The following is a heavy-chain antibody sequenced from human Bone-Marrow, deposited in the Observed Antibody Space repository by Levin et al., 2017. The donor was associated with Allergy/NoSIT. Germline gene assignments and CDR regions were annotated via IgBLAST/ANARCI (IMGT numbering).Heavy chain of an antibody. CDR2: ISTSGDTT. CDR3: VRGKLTDYYGSGNYYSYYFGLDA. J-gene: IGHJ6*02. V-gene: IGHV3-23*01. D-gene: IGHD3-10*01. CDR1: GFPLRHYA. Sequence: RGESLKISCAASGFPLRHYAMSWVRQAPGKGPEWVSHISTSGDTTYYADSVEGRFTISRDNSKDTVSLQMNSLRAEDTAVYYCVRGKLTDYYGSGNYYSYYFGLDAWGQGTTVTVSS.